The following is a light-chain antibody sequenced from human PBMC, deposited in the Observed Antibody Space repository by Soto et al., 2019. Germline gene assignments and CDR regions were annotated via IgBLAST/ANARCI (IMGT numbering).Light chain of an antibody. CDR3: QQYDNLPLT. Sequence: DIQMTQSPSSLSASVGDRVTITCQASQDISNYLNWYQQEPGKAPKLLIYDASNLETGVPSRFSGSRSGTDFTFTISSLQPEDIATYYCQQYDNLPLTFGQGTKVEIK. V-gene: IGKV1-33*01. CDR1: QDISNY. J-gene: IGKJ1*01. CDR2: DAS.